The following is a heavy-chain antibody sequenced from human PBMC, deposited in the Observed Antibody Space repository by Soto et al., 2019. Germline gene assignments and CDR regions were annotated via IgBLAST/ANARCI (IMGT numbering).Heavy chain of an antibody. Sequence: QVQLVQSGAEVKKPGASVRVSCKPSGYTLTNYAIHWVRQAAGQSLEWLAWIDPGSGRATYSQKVQGRIIVTRDNSATTLSMELTSLTSDDTAVYFCTRDLNGGNPFDYWGQGALVAVSS. V-gene: IGHV1-3*01. CDR1: GYTLTNYA. CDR3: TRDLNGGNPFDY. J-gene: IGHJ4*02. D-gene: IGHD2-8*01. CDR2: IDPGSGRA.